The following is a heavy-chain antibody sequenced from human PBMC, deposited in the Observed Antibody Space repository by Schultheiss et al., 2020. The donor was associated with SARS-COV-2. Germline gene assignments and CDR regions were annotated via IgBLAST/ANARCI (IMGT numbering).Heavy chain of an antibody. D-gene: IGHD5-12*01. CDR2: IWYDGSNK. V-gene: IGHV3-33*01. CDR3: ARDRNIVATITLDY. J-gene: IGHJ4*02. CDR1: GFTFSSYG. Sequence: GGSLRLSCAASGFTFSSYGMHWVRQAPGKGLEWVAVIWYDGSNKYYADSVKGRFTISRDNSKNTLYLQMNSLRAEDTAVYYCARDRNIVATITLDYWGQGTLVTVSS.